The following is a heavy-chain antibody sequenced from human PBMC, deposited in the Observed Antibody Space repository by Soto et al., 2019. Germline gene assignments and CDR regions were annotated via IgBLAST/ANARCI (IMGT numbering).Heavy chain of an antibody. D-gene: IGHD3-3*01. CDR1: GGSIRSGGYY. V-gene: IGHV4-31*03. CDR2: MFYSGSS. CDR3: ARSVYHDFWSGNNWFDP. Sequence: SETLSLTCTVSGGSIRSGGYYWSWIRQRPGKGLEWIAYMFYSGSSYYNPSLRSRVTISADTSNNQFSLKVDSVTAADTAVYSCARSVYHDFWSGNNWFDPWGQGTLVTVSS. J-gene: IGHJ5*02.